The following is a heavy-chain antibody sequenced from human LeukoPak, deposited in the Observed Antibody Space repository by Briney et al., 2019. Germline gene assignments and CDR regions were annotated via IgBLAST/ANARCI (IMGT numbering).Heavy chain of an antibody. CDR2: IYHSGST. Sequence: PSETPSLTCAVSGGSISSSNWWSWVRQPPGKGLEWIGEIYHSGSTNYNPSLKSRVTISVDKSKNQFSLKLSSVTAADTAVYYCARKARRWLQFGGMFDPWGQGTLVTVSS. CDR1: GGSISSSNW. V-gene: IGHV4-4*02. J-gene: IGHJ5*02. CDR3: ARKARRWLQFGGMFDP. D-gene: IGHD5-24*01.